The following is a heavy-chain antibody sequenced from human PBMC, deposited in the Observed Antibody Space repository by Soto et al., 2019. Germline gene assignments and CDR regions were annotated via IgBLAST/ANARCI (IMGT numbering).Heavy chain of an antibody. V-gene: IGHV4-31*03. CDR2: IYYSGST. CDR3: ARCSSGSRQGFDP. D-gene: IGHD2-15*01. CDR1: GGSISTGDYY. J-gene: IGHJ5*02. Sequence: QVQLQESGPGLVKPSQTLSLTGTVSGGSISTGDYYWSWIRQHPGKCLEWIGYIYYSGSTYYNPYLKTRVTISVYTYKNQFSLKLSSVTAADAAGYYCARCSSGSRQGFDPWGQGTLVTVSS.